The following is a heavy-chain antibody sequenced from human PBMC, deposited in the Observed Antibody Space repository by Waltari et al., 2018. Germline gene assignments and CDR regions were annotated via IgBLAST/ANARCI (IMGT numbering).Heavy chain of an antibody. V-gene: IGHV4-4*02. J-gene: IGHJ3*02. Sequence: QVQLQESGPGLVKPSGTLSLTCAVSGGSISSSNWWRWVRTPPGKGLGWSGEIYHSGSTNDNPSLKSRVTIAVDKSKNQFSLKLSSVTAADTAVYYCALYEVRGVIRGNAFDIWGQGTMVTVSS. CDR1: GGSISSSNW. CDR3: ALYEVRGVIRGNAFDI. D-gene: IGHD3-10*01. CDR2: IYHSGST.